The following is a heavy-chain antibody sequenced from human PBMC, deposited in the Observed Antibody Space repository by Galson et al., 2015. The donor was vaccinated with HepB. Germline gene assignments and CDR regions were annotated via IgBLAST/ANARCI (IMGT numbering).Heavy chain of an antibody. Sequence: SVKVSCKASGGTFSSYAISWVRQAPGRGLEWMGGIIPIFGTANYAQKFQGRVTITADESTSTAYMELSSLRSEDTAVYYCARDQFEVPAAYYYYGMDFWGQGTLVTVSS. CDR1: GGTFSSYA. CDR2: IIPIFGTA. J-gene: IGHJ6*02. V-gene: IGHV1-69*13. CDR3: ARDQFEVPAAYYYYGMDF. D-gene: IGHD2-2*01.